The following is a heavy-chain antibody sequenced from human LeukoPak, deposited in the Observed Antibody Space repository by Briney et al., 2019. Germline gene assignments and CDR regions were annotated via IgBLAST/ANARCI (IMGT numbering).Heavy chain of an antibody. V-gene: IGHV3-74*01. J-gene: IGHJ4*02. Sequence: GGSLRVSCAASGYTFTGNCMHWVRQAPGKGLGWVSRINSDGGGTNYADTVKGRVTISRDNDKNTLYLQMNRMRAEDTAVYYCASKAGIALDYWGQGTLVTVSS. CDR2: INSDGGGT. CDR1: GYTFTGNC. D-gene: IGHD6-13*01. CDR3: ASKAGIALDY.